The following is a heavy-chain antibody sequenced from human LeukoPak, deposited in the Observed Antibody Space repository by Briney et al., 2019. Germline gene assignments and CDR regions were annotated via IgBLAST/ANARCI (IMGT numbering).Heavy chain of an antibody. D-gene: IGHD3-22*01. V-gene: IGHV3-33*08. CDR2: ILSDGSKT. Sequence: GGSLRLSCAASGFTFSSDAMHWVRQAPGKGLEWVAIILSDGSKTYYPDSVRGRFTISRDNSKNTLYLQMNSLRAEDTAVYYCASDDSDYYDSSGYYYPEYFQHWGQGTLVTVSS. J-gene: IGHJ1*01. CDR1: GFTFSSDA. CDR3: ASDDSDYYDSSGYYYPEYFQH.